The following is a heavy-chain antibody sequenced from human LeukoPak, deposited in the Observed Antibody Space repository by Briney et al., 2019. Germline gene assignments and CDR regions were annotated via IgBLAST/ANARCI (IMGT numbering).Heavy chain of an antibody. CDR2: IIPIFGTA. V-gene: IGHV1-69*05. CDR3: AREVTMVRGVIHSDAFDI. J-gene: IGHJ3*02. CDR1: GGTFSSYA. D-gene: IGHD3-10*01. Sequence: ASVKVSCKASGGTFSSYAISWARQAPGQGLEWMGWIIPIFGTANYAQKFQGRVTITTDESTSTAYIELSSLRSEDTAVYYCAREVTMVRGVIHSDAFDIWGQGTMVTVSS.